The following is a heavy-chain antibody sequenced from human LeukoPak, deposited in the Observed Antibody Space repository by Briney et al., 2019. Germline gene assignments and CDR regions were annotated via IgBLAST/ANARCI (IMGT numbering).Heavy chain of an antibody. CDR1: GYAFTNYG. Sequence: EASVKVSCKASGYAFTNYGISWVRQAPGQGLEWMGWISAYNANTNYAQKLQGRVTMTTDTSTSTAYMELRSLRSDDTAVYYCARPMIRGVHYYGMDVWGQGTTVTVSS. V-gene: IGHV1-18*01. CDR2: ISAYNANT. CDR3: ARPMIRGVHYYGMDV. J-gene: IGHJ6*02. D-gene: IGHD3-10*01.